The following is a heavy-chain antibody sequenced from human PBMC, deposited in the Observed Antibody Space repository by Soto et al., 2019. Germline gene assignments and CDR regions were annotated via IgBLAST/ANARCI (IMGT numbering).Heavy chain of an antibody. V-gene: IGHV1-3*01. J-gene: IGHJ6*03. CDR3: ARGHLAVVPVASWYFYMDV. CDR1: GYTFTNYA. CDR2: INAGNGNT. D-gene: IGHD2-2*01. Sequence: QVQLVQSGAEVEKPGASVKVSCKASGYTFTNYAVHWVRQAPGQRLEWMGWINAGNGNTRYSQKFQGRVTITRDTSASTAYMELSSLRSEDTAVYYCARGHLAVVPVASWYFYMDVWGKGTTVTVSS.